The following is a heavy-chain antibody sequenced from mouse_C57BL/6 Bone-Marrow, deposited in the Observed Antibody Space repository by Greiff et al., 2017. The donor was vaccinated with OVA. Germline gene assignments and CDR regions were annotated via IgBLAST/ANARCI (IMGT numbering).Heavy chain of an antibody. Sequence: VQLQQSGPVLVKPGASVKMSCKASGYTFTDYYMNWVKQSHGKSLEWIGVINPYNGGTSYNQKFKGKATLTVDKSSSTAYMELNSLTSEDAAVYYGASNYGSSLYYFDYWGQGTTLTVSS. D-gene: IGHD1-1*01. CDR3: ASNYGSSLYYFDY. J-gene: IGHJ2*01. CDR2: INPYNGGT. CDR1: GYTFTDYY. V-gene: IGHV1-19*01.